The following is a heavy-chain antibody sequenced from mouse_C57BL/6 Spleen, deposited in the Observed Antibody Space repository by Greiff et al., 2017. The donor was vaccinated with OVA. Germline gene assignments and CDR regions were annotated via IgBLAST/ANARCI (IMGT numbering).Heavy chain of an antibody. J-gene: IGHJ2*01. Sequence: QVQLQQSGAELVKPGASVKISCKASGYAFSSYWMNWVKQRPGKGLEWIGQIYPGDGDTNYNGKFKGKATLTADKSSSTAYMQLRSLTSEDSAVYSRARDPPYDSNLCFDYWGQGTTLTVSS. D-gene: IGHD2-5*01. V-gene: IGHV1-80*01. CDR3: ARDPPYDSNLCFDY. CDR2: IYPGDGDT. CDR1: GYAFSSYW.